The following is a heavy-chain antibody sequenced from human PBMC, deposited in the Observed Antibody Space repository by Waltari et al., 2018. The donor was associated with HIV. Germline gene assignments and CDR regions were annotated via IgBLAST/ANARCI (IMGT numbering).Heavy chain of an antibody. D-gene: IGHD3-9*01. V-gene: IGHV1-24*01. CDR1: GYSLTQLS. CDR2: FDPEGDET. J-gene: IGHJ4*01. Sequence: QVVLLESGAEGKQPEGSVKVSWKVGGYSLTQLSMHWVRQAPGKGLEWMGGFDPEGDETIYAQKFQGRLSMTEDTSTDTAYMELRGLRSDDTAVYYCASNDRPVYFFDYWSHGTLVTVSS. CDR3: ASNDRPVYFFDY.